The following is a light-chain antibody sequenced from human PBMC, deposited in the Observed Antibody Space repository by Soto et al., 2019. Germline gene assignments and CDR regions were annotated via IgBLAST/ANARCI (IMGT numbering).Light chain of an antibody. CDR3: SSYTSSSTYV. J-gene: IGLJ1*01. CDR2: EVS. V-gene: IGLV2-14*01. Sequence: QAVVTQPASVSGSPGQSITISCTGTSSDVGGYNYVSWYQQHPGKAPKLIIYEVSNWPSGVSNRFSGSKSGNTASLTISGLQAEDEAEYYCSSYTSSSTYVFGTGTKVTVL. CDR1: SSDVGGYNY.